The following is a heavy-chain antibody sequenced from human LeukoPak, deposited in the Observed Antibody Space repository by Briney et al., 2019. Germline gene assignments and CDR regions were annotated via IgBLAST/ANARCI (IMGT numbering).Heavy chain of an antibody. D-gene: IGHD3-22*01. CDR2: INPNSGGT. V-gene: IGHV1-2*02. Sequence: ASVKVSCKPSGYTFTDYYIHWVRQAPGQGLEWMGWINPNSGGTNYAQKFQGRVTMTRDTSISTAYMELSRLRSDDTAVYYCARGYYDSSGDYWGQGTLVTVSS. CDR3: ARGYYDSSGDY. J-gene: IGHJ4*02. CDR1: GYTFTDYY.